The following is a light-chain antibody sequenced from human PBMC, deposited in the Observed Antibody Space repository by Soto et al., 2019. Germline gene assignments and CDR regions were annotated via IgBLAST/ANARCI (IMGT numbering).Light chain of an antibody. CDR1: SSDVGGFNY. Sequence: QSALNQPASVSGSPGQSITISCTGTSSDVGGFNYVSWYQQHPGKAPKLMIYDVTNRPSGVSYRFSGSKSGNTASLTISGLQAEDEADYYCNSYTSSSTYVLGTGTKVTVL. CDR3: NSYTSSSTYV. CDR2: DVT. V-gene: IGLV2-14*03. J-gene: IGLJ1*01.